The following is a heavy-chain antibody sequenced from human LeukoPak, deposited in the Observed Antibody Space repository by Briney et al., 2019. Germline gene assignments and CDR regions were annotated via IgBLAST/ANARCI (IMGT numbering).Heavy chain of an antibody. CDR3: ARDSSGSYMFDY. V-gene: IGHV3-21*01. Sequence: GGSLRLSCAASGFTFSSYSMNWVRQAPGKGLEWFSSISGSSTYIYYADSVKGRFTISRDNAKNSLYLQMNSLRAEDTAVYYCARDSSGSYMFDYWGQGTLVTVSS. J-gene: IGHJ4*02. CDR1: GFTFSSYS. D-gene: IGHD1-26*01. CDR2: ISGSSTYI.